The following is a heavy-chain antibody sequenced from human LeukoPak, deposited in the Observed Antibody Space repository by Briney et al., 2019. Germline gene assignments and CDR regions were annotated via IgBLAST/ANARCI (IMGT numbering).Heavy chain of an antibody. V-gene: IGHV3-7*01. CDR2: IHQDGSEE. J-gene: IGHJ4*02. D-gene: IGHD2-15*01. CDR3: ARLFCSGGSCDSVFDW. Sequence: GGSLRLSCAASGFTFGTYWMSWVRQAPGKGLEWVANIHQDGSEEYYVDSVKGRFTISRDNAKNSLYLQMSSLRAEDTAVYYCARLFCSGGSCDSVFDWWGQGTLVAVSS. CDR1: GFTFGTYW.